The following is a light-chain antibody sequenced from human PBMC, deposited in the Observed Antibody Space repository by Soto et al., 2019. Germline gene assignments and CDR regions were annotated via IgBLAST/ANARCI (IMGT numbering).Light chain of an antibody. CDR2: DAS. Sequence: DIPMTQSPSTLSASVGDRVTITCRASQSISSWLAWYQQKPGKAPKLLIYDASSLESGVPSRFSGSGSGTEFTLTISSLQPDDFATYYCQQSYSTPFTFGPGTKVDIK. V-gene: IGKV1-5*01. CDR1: QSISSW. CDR3: QQSYSTPFT. J-gene: IGKJ3*01.